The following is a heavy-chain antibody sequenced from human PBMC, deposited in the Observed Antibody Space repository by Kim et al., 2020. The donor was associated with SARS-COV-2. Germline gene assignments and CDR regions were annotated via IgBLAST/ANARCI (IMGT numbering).Heavy chain of an antibody. Sequence: GGSLRLSCAASGFTFSTYWMTWVRQAPGKGLEWVANIKQDGSEKYYVDSVKGRFTISRDNAKNSLYLQMNSLIAEDTAVYYCARDTRYYYGMDVWGQGTTVTVSS. CDR3: ARDTRYYYGMDV. CDR1: GFTFSTYW. J-gene: IGHJ6*02. CDR2: IKQDGSEK. V-gene: IGHV3-7*01.